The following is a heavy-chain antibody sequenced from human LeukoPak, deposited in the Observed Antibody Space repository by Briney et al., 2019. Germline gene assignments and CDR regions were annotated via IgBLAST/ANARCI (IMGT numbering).Heavy chain of an antibody. CDR2: FYYGGST. D-gene: IGHD2-15*01. Sequence: PSETLSLTCTVSGYSISSGYYWGWIRRPPGTRLEWIGSFYYGGSTYYNPSLKSRVTISVDTSKNQFSLKLSSVTAADTAVYYCARVALGYFDPWGQGTLVTVSS. CDR1: GYSISSGYY. CDR3: ARVALGYFDP. J-gene: IGHJ5*02. V-gene: IGHV4-38-2*02.